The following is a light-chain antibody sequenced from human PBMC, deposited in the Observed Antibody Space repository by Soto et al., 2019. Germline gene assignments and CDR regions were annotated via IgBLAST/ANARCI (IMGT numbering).Light chain of an antibody. CDR3: QQYKTYPLT. Sequence: DIQMTQSPSTLSASVGGKVTVTCRASETINTWLAWYQQKPGKAPTLVIYDASKLEGGVPSRFSGSGSGTDFTLTIDSLQPDDFVTYYCQQYKTYPLTFGQGTK. J-gene: IGKJ1*01. CDR2: DAS. V-gene: IGKV1-5*01. CDR1: ETINTW.